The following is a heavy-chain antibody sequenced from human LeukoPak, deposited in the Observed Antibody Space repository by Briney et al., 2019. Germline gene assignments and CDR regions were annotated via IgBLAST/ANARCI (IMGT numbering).Heavy chain of an antibody. Sequence: SETLSLTCTVSGGSISSYYWSWIRQPPGKGLEWIGYIYYSGSTNYNPSLKSRVTISVDTSKNQFSLKLSSVTAADTAVYYCARDGRDGYSHYYYYMDVWGKGTTVTVSS. CDR1: GGSISSYY. D-gene: IGHD5-24*01. J-gene: IGHJ6*03. CDR3: ARDGRDGYSHYYYYMDV. CDR2: IYYSGST. V-gene: IGHV4-59*01.